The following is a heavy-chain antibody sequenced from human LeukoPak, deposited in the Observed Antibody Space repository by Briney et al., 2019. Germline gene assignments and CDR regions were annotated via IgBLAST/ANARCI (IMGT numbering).Heavy chain of an antibody. CDR1: GGYFSGYY. D-gene: IGHD2-2*02. CDR2: INHSGST. Sequence: SETLSLTCAVYGGYFSGYYWSWIRQPPGKGLEWIGEINHSGSTNYNPSLKSRVTISVDTSKNQFSLKLSSVTAADTAVYYCATGYCSSTSCYTPNYYFDYWGQGTLVTVSS. J-gene: IGHJ4*02. V-gene: IGHV4-34*01. CDR3: ATGYCSSTSCYTPNYYFDY.